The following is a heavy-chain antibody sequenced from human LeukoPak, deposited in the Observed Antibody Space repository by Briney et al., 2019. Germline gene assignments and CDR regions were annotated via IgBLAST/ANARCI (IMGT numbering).Heavy chain of an antibody. V-gene: IGHV4-59*08. CDR2: IYYSGST. CDR1: GGSISSYY. J-gene: IGHJ4*02. Sequence: SETLSLTCTVSGGSISSYYWSWIRQPPVKGLEWIGYIYYSGSTNYNPSLKSRVTISVDTSKNQFSLKLSSVTAADTAVYYCARHAYDFWSGYPDYWGQGTLVTVSS. CDR3: ARHAYDFWSGYPDY. D-gene: IGHD3-3*01.